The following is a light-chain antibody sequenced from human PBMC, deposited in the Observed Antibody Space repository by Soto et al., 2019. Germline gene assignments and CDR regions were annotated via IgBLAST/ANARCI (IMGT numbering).Light chain of an antibody. V-gene: IGLV2-11*01. CDR2: DVS. J-gene: IGLJ1*01. CDR3: CSYAGSYTYYV. Sequence: QSVLTQPRSVSGSPGQSVSISCTGTSSDVGGYNFVSWYQQHPGKAPKLLMYDVSKRPSGVPARFSGSKSGNTASLTISGLQVDDEADYYCCSYAGSYTYYVFGTGTKVTVX. CDR1: SSDVGGYNF.